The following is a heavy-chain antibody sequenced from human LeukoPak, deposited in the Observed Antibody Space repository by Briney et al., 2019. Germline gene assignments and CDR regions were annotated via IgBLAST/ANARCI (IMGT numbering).Heavy chain of an antibody. CDR2: IYTSGSP. Sequence: SETLSLTCTVSGGSISSYYWSWIRQPAGKGLEWIGRIYTSGSPKYNPSLKSRVTMSVDTSKNQFSLKLSSGTAADTAVYYCARDGNSGYTLDYWGQGTLVTVSS. CDR3: ARDGNSGYTLDY. D-gene: IGHD5-12*01. J-gene: IGHJ4*02. V-gene: IGHV4-4*07. CDR1: GGSISSYY.